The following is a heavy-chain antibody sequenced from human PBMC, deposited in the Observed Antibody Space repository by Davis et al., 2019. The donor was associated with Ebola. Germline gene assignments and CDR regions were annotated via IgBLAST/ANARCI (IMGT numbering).Heavy chain of an antibody. CDR2: ISYDGSNK. J-gene: IGHJ4*02. V-gene: IGHV3-30-3*01. Sequence: GESLKISCAASGFTFSSYAMHWVRQAPGKGLEWVAVISYDGSNKYYADSVKGRFTISRDNSKNTLYLQMNSLRAEDTAVYYCAKDHWATFDYWGQGTLVTVSS. CDR1: GFTFSSYA. CDR3: AKDHWATFDY. D-gene: IGHD5-12*01.